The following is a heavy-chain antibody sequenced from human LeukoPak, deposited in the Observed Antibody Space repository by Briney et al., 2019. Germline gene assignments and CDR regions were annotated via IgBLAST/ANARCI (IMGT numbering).Heavy chain of an antibody. J-gene: IGHJ4*02. Sequence: GGSPRLSCVASGFTFTNYWINWVRQAPGKGLEWVAKIKQDGSEKFYAGSVMGRFTISRDNAENSLNLQMNSPRAEDTAVYYCAKDWDSWGQGTLVTVSS. CDR3: AKDWDS. CDR1: GFTFTNYW. CDR2: IKQDGSEK. V-gene: IGHV3-7*01.